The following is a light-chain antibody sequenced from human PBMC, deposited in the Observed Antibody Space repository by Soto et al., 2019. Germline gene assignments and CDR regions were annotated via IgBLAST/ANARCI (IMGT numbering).Light chain of an antibody. Sequence: QSVLTQPPSASGSPGQSVTISCTGTSSDVGGYNYVSWYQQHPGKAPKLMIYEVSERPSGVPDRFSGSKSGNTASLTVSELQAEDEADYYCSSYAGSNNLVFGGGTKLTVL. V-gene: IGLV2-8*01. CDR2: EVS. J-gene: IGLJ2*01. CDR3: SSYAGSNNLV. CDR1: SSDVGGYNY.